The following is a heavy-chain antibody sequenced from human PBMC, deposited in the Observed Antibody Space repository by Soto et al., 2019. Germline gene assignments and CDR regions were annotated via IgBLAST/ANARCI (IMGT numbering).Heavy chain of an antibody. CDR1: GGTFSSYA. CDR2: IIPIFGTA. Sequence: GASVKVSCKASGGTFSSYAISWVRQAPGQGLEWMGGIIPIFGTANYAQKFQGRVTITAYKSTSTASMELSSLRSEDTAVYYCAKGVLRALPPRPRGYCSGGSCDEYDSSGYYTYIHHWGQGTLVTVSS. V-gene: IGHV1-69*06. CDR3: AKGVLRALPPRPRGYCSGGSCDEYDSSGYYTYIHH. J-gene: IGHJ1*01. D-gene: IGHD2-15*01.